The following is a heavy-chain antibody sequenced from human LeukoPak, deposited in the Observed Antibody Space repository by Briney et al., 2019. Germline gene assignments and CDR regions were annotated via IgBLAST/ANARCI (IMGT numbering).Heavy chain of an antibody. CDR1: GFTFSSYE. D-gene: IGHD3-22*01. Sequence: GGSLRLSCAASGFTFSSYEMKWVRQAPGKGPEWVSYISSSGTSIYYADSVKGRFTISRDNAKNSLYLQMNSLRAEDTAVYYCATGEGGSYYDSRGYYSDIWGQGTMVTVSS. V-gene: IGHV3-48*03. CDR2: ISSSGTSI. J-gene: IGHJ3*02. CDR3: ATGEGGSYYDSRGYYSDI.